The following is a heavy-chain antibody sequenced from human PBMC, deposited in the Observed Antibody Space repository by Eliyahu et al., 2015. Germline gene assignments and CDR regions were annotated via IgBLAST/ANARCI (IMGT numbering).Heavy chain of an antibody. D-gene: IGHD2-21*02. J-gene: IGHJ4*02. CDR3: ARLLTDIIVTVAAPRLDY. CDR1: GYMFNNYW. CDR2: IYPGDSDT. V-gene: IGHV5-51*01. Sequence: EVQLVQSGAEVKKPGESLKXSCKXXGYMFNNYWXGWVRQXPGKGLEWMGFIYPGDSDTRYSPSFQGQVTISADKSIGTAYLQWSTLKASDTAMYYCARLLTDIIVTVAAPRLDYWGQGTLVTVSS.